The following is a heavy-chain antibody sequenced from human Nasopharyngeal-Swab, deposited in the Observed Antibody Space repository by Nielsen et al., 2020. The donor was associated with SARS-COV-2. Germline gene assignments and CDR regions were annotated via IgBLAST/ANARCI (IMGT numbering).Heavy chain of an antibody. CDR2: ISSSSSTI. J-gene: IGHJ4*02. CDR3: ARGPLELLWFGELLDY. V-gene: IGHV3-48*02. Sequence: GGSLRLSCAASGFTFSSYSMNWVRQAPGKGLEWVSYISSSSSTIYYADSVKGRFTISRDNAKNSLYLQMNSLRDEDTAVYYCARGPLELLWFGELLDYWGQGTLVTVSS. D-gene: IGHD3-10*01. CDR1: GFTFSSYS.